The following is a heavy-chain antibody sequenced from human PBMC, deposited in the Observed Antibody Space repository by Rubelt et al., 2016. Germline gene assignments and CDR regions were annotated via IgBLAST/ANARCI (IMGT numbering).Heavy chain of an antibody. J-gene: IGHJ6*02. CDR1: GFTFSSYW. CDR2: INSDGSST. V-gene: IGHV3-74*01. CDR3: ARVYGSGSSFYYYYGMDV. Sequence: CAASGFTFSSYWMHWVRRAPGKGLVWVSRINSDGSSTSYADSVKGRFTISRDNAKNTLYLQMNSLRAEDTAVYYCARVYGSGSSFYYYYGMDVWGQGTTVTVSS. D-gene: IGHD3-10*01.